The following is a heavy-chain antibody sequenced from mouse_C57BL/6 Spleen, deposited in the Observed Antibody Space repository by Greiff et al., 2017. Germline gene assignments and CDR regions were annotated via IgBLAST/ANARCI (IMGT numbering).Heavy chain of an antibody. CDR3: ARPITTVVATDWYFDV. D-gene: IGHD1-1*01. CDR2: ILPGSGST. J-gene: IGHJ1*03. V-gene: IGHV1-9*01. Sequence: VQLQQSGAELMKPGASVKLSCKATGYTFTGYWIEWVKQRPGHGLEWIGEILPGSGSTNYNEKFKGKATFTADTSSNTAYMQRSSLTTEDSAIYYCARPITTVVATDWYFDVWGTGTTVTVSS. CDR1: GYTFTGYW.